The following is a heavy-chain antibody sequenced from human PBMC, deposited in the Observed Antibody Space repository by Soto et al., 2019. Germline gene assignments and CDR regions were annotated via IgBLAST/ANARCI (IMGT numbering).Heavy chain of an antibody. Sequence: SETLSLTCTVSGGSISSGGYYWSWIRQHPGKGLEWIGYIYHSGNTYYNPSLRSRVTISLDTSKYQFSLKLSSVTAADTAVYYCARAEVSSCSGGNCYSASFDYWGQGTLVTVSS. D-gene: IGHD2-15*01. J-gene: IGHJ4*02. V-gene: IGHV4-39*01. CDR3: ARAEVSSCSGGNCYSASFDY. CDR2: IYHSGNT. CDR1: GGSISSGGYY.